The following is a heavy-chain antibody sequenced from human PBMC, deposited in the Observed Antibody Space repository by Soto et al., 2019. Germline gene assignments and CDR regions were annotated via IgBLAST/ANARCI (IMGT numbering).Heavy chain of an antibody. V-gene: IGHV6-1*01. CDR3: ARDRALDVGVDY. J-gene: IGHJ4*02. Sequence: PSQTLSLTCAISGYSVSSNSAALNWISQSPSRGLEWLGRTYYRSKWKNDYAISVKSPIAIHSDTSNNTFSLQLNYVTPDDTAGYYCARDRALDVGVDYWGQGALVTVSS. D-gene: IGHD1-1*01. CDR2: TYYRSKWKN. CDR1: GYSVSSNSAA.